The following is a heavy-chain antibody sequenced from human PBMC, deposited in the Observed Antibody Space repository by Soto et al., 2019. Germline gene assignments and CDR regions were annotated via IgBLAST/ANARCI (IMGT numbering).Heavy chain of an antibody. Sequence: SMRHPCTAVGFTFINFASHRVSQNPGKGLEWVAVISYDGSNKYYADSVKGRFTISRDNSKNTLYLQMNSLRAEDTVVYYCANDRDDMDQLLPVWGQGTTVTVTS. CDR3: ANDRDDMDQLLPV. J-gene: IGHJ6*02. V-gene: IGHV3-30-3*02. D-gene: IGHD2-2*01. CDR1: GFTFINFA. CDR2: ISYDGSNK.